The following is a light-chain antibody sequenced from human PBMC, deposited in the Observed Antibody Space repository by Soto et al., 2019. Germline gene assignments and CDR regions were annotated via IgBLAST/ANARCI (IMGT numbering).Light chain of an antibody. CDR2: DGY. Sequence: EIVLTQSPGTLSLSPGERATLSCRASQSVSSSQLAWYQQKPGQPPRLLIYDGYYRATDTPPRFSGSGSGTDFTLTISSLEPEDSAVYYCQQRNMWPITFGQGTRLEIK. CDR3: QQRNMWPIT. V-gene: IGKV3D-20*02. J-gene: IGKJ5*01. CDR1: QSVSSSQ.